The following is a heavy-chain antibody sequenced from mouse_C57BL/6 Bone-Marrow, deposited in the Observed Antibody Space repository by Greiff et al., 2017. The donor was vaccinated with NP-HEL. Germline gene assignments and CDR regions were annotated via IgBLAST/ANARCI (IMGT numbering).Heavy chain of an antibody. CDR3: AYGNTWAWFAC. V-gene: IGHV5-4*03. D-gene: IGHD2-1*01. Sequence: EVKVVESGGGLVKPGGSLKLSCAASGFTFSSYAMSWVRQTPEKRLEWVATISDGGSYTYYPDNVKGRFTISRDNAKNNLYLQMSHLKSEDTAVYYCAYGNTWAWFACWGQGTLVTVSA. J-gene: IGHJ3*01. CDR1: GFTFSSYA. CDR2: ISDGGSYT.